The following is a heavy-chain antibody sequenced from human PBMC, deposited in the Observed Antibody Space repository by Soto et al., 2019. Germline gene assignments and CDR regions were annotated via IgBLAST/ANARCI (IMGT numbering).Heavy chain of an antibody. V-gene: IGHV4-59*08. CDR1: GGSISIYY. CDR2: IYYSGST. J-gene: IGHJ4*02. D-gene: IGHD3-10*01. Sequence: SDTLSLTCTVSGGSISIYYWSWIRQPPGKGLEWIGYIYYSGSTNYNPSLKSRVTISVDTSKNQFSLKLSSVTAADTAVYYCASLYGSGGTFDYWGQGTLVTVSS. CDR3: ASLYGSGGTFDY.